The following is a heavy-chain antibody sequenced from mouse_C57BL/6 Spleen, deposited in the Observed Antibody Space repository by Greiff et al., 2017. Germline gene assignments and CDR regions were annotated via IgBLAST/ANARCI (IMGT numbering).Heavy chain of an antibody. CDR3: ARSPLTGYAMDY. D-gene: IGHD6-1*01. V-gene: IGHV1-4*01. CDR2: INPSSGYT. Sequence: VKLMESGAELARPGASVKMSCKASGYTFTSYTMHWVKQRPGQGLEWIGYINPSSGYTKYNQKFKDKATLTADKSSSTAYMQLSSLTSEDSAVYYCARSPLTGYAMDYWGQGTSVTVSS. CDR1: GYTFTSYT. J-gene: IGHJ4*01.